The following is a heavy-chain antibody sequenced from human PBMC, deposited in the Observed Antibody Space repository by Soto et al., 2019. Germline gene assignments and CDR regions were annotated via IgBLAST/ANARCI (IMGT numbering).Heavy chain of an antibody. J-gene: IGHJ4*02. Sequence: TSETLSLTCAVYGGSFSGYYWSWIRQPPGKGLEWIGYIYYTGSTNYNPSLKSRVTISVDTSKNQFSLNLTSLTAADTAIYYCARSNWYSEYWGQGTLVTVSS. CDR1: GGSFSGYY. CDR3: ARSNWYSEY. D-gene: IGHD7-27*01. CDR2: IYYTGST. V-gene: IGHV4-59*13.